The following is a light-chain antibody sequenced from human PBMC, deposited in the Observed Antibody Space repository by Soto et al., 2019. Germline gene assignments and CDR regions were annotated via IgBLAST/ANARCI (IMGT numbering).Light chain of an antibody. CDR1: SSDVGGHNY. CDR2: NVD. J-gene: IGLJ2*01. CDR3: SSYADSRTVV. V-gene: IGLV2-14*03. Sequence: QSALTQVASVSASPGQSITISGTGTSSDVGGHNYVSWYQQHPGNAHKLMIYNVDYRPSGISNRFSGSKSGNTASLTISGLQADDEAYYYCSSYADSRTVVFGGGTKLTVL.